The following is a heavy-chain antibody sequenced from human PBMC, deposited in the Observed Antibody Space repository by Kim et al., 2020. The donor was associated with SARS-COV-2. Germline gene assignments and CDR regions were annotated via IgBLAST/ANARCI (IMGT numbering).Heavy chain of an antibody. CDR3: AKAGRFLEWFKTRDYYYYMDV. CDR2: ISGSGGSK. V-gene: IGHV3-23*01. J-gene: IGHJ6*03. CDR1: GFTFSSYA. D-gene: IGHD3-3*01. Sequence: GGSLRLSCAASGFTFSSYAMSWVRQAPGKGLEWVGAISGSGGSKYYAYSVKGRFTIARENSKNTLYLQMNSLRAEDTAVYYCAKAGRFLEWFKTRDYYYYMDVWGKGTTVTVSS.